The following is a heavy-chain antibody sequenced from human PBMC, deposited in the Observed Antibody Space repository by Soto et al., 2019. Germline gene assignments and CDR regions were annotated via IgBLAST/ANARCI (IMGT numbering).Heavy chain of an antibody. Sequence: QVQLVQSGAEVKKPGASVKVSCKASGYTFTSYGISWVRQAPGQGLEWMGWISAYNGNTNYAQKLQGRVTMTTDTSTSTAHMELRSLRSDDTAVYYCARDRVVRGVGNDAFDIWGQGTMVTVSS. V-gene: IGHV1-18*01. D-gene: IGHD3-10*01. CDR2: ISAYNGNT. CDR1: GYTFTSYG. CDR3: ARDRVVRGVGNDAFDI. J-gene: IGHJ3*02.